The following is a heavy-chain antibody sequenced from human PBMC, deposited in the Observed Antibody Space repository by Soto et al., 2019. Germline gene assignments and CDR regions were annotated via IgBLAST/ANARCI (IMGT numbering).Heavy chain of an antibody. CDR3: ARGGGEWLRLLGGYYYYGMDV. D-gene: IGHD5-12*01. Sequence: QVQLVQSGAEVKKPGASVKVSCKASGYTFTSYYMHWVRQAPGQGLEWMGIINPSGGSTSYAQKFQGRVTMTRDTSTSTVHMELSSLRSEDTAVYYCARGGGEWLRLLGGYYYYGMDVLGQGTTVTVSS. CDR1: GYTFTSYY. J-gene: IGHJ6*02. V-gene: IGHV1-46*01. CDR2: INPSGGST.